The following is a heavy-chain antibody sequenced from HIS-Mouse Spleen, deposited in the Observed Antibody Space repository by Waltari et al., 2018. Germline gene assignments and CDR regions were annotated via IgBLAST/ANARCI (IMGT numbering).Heavy chain of an antibody. Sequence: QVQLVQSGAEVKKPGASVKVSCKASGYTFTGYYIHWVRQAPGQGLEWMGLINPNRGGTNYAQKCQGRVTMTRDTSISTAYMEVRRLRADDTAVYYCARGTGTDAFDIWGQGTMVTVSS. V-gene: IGHV1-2*02. CDR2: INPNRGGT. CDR3: ARGTGTDAFDI. D-gene: IGHD1-1*01. J-gene: IGHJ3*02. CDR1: GYTFTGYY.